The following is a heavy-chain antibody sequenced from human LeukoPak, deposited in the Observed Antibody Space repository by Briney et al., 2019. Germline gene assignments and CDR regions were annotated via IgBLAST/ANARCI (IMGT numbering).Heavy chain of an antibody. D-gene: IGHD4-17*01. J-gene: IGHJ4*02. CDR1: GFTFSGYW. CDR2: INKDGSER. CDR3: ARESKGRSKIDY. V-gene: IGHV3-7*01. Sequence: GGSLRLSCAASGFTFSGYWMSWVRQAPEKGLEWVANINKDGSERYNVDSVKGRFTISRDNANKSLYLQMNSLRAEDTSVYYCARESKGRSKIDYWGQGTLVTVSS.